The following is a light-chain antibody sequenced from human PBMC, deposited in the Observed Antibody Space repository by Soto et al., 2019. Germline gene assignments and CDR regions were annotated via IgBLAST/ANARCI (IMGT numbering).Light chain of an antibody. J-gene: IGKJ1*01. CDR1: HDISNY. CDR3: QQTYSIPLT. V-gene: IGKV1-39*01. CDR2: DAF. Sequence: DIQMTQSPSSLSASVGDRVTITCQATHDISNYLNWYQQKPGKAPKLLIYDAFNLQTGVPSRFNGSGFGTDFTLTISSLQPEDFATYYCQQTYSIPLTFGQGTKVDIK.